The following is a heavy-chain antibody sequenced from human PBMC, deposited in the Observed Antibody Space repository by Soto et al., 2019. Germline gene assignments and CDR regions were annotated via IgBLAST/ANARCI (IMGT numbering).Heavy chain of an antibody. CDR3: AKGSIEYSASVDN. CDR1: GFSFSSYA. D-gene: IGHD5-12*01. V-gene: IGHV3-23*01. J-gene: IGHJ4*02. CDR2: ISARGGSS. Sequence: DVHLLESGGGLVQPGGSLRLSCAASGFSFSSYAMVWVRQAPGKGLEWVAVISARGGSSYFADSVKGRFTLSRDNSKNELSLEMNSLRAEDTAIYFCAKGSIEYSASVDNWGQGTLVVVSS.